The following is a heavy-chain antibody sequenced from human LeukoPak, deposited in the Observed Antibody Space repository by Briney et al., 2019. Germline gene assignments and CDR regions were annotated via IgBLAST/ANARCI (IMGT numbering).Heavy chain of an antibody. Sequence: GGSLRLSCAASGFTFSSYGMHWVRQAPGKGLEWVAVMSHDGYNKYYADSVKGRFTISRDNSKNTLYLQMTSLRAEDTAVYYCARVYGSYCTNGVCPWDYWGQGTLVTVSS. CDR2: MSHDGYNK. CDR3: ARVYGSYCTNGVCPWDY. V-gene: IGHV3-30*03. CDR1: GFTFSSYG. D-gene: IGHD2-8*01. J-gene: IGHJ4*02.